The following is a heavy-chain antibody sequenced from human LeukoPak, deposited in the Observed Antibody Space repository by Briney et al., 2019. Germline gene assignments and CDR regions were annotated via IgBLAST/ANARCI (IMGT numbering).Heavy chain of an antibody. Sequence: ASVKVSCKASGYTFTSYYMHWVRQAPGQGLEWMGIINPSGGSTSYAQKFQGRVTMTRDTSTSTVYMELSSLRSEDTAVYYCARAREGSGWFILYFDYWGQGTLVTVSS. CDR1: GYTFTSYY. CDR3: ARAREGSGWFILYFDY. V-gene: IGHV1-46*01. CDR2: INPSGGST. J-gene: IGHJ4*02. D-gene: IGHD6-19*01.